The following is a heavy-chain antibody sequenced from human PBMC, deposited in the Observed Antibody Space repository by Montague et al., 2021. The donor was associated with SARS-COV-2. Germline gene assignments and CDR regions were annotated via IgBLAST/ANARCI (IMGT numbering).Heavy chain of an antibody. V-gene: IGHV4-59*01. Sequence: SETLSLTCTVSGGSISSYYWSWIRQPPGKGLEWIGYIYYSGSTNYNPSLKSRVTISVDTSKNQFSLKLSPVTAADTAVYYCARDRRFLEWPGLYYYYGMDVWGQGTTVTVSS. J-gene: IGHJ6*02. CDR3: ARDRRFLEWPGLYYYYGMDV. D-gene: IGHD3-3*01. CDR2: IYYSGST. CDR1: GGSISSYY.